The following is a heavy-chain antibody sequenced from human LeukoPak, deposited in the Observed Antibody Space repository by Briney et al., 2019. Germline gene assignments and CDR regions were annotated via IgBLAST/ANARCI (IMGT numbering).Heavy chain of an antibody. V-gene: IGHV1-69*04. CDR1: GGTFSSYT. D-gene: IGHD4-23*01. CDR2: IIPILGIA. CDR3: ARDRNGGNLVDY. Sequence: SVKVSCKASGGTFSSYTIRWVRQAPGQGLEWMGRIIPILGIANYAQKFQGRVTITADKSTSTAYMELSSLRSEDTAVYYCARDRNGGNLVDYWGQGTLVAVSS. J-gene: IGHJ4*02.